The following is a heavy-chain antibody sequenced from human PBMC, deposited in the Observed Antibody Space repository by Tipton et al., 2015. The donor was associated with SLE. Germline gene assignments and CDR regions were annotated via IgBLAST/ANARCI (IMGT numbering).Heavy chain of an antibody. V-gene: IGHV4-39*07. Sequence: TLSLTCTVSGGSISSSSYYWGWIRQPPGKGLEWIGSIYYSGSTYYNPSLKSRVTISVDTSKNQFSLKLSSVTAAVTAVYYCARSLIAAAGTVWFDPWGQGTLVTVSS. D-gene: IGHD6-13*01. CDR3: ARSLIAAAGTVWFDP. CDR1: GGSISSSSYY. CDR2: IYYSGST. J-gene: IGHJ5*02.